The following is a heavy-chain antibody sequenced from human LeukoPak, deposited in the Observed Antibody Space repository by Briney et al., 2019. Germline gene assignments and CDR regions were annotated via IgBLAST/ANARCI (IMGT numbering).Heavy chain of an antibody. CDR1: GFTFSSYA. J-gene: IGHJ4*02. D-gene: IGHD3-22*01. CDR2: ISYDGSNK. CDR3: ARKIVVMYYFDY. V-gene: IGHV3-30-3*01. Sequence: GGSLRLSCAASGFTFSSYAMHWVRQAPGKGLEWVAVISYDGSNKYYADSVKGRFTISRDNSKNTLYLQMNSLRAEDTAVYYCARKIVVMYYFDYWGQGTLVTVSS.